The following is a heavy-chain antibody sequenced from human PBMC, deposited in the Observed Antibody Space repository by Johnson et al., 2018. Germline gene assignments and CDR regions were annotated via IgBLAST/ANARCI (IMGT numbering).Heavy chain of an antibody. D-gene: IGHD2-21*02. J-gene: IGHJ3*02. CDR2: MSYDGRNQ. CDR1: GFTFHNYA. Sequence: QVQLGESGGGVVQPGRSLRLSCATSGFTFHNYAMHWVRQAPGKGLEWVALMSYDGRNQYYANSVKGRFTISRDNSKNTLDLQMDSLRLEDTAVYYCVRGCAYCGGDGSLNLCAFDIWGQGTMVTVSS. CDR3: VRGCAYCGGDGSLNLCAFDI. V-gene: IGHV3-30*04.